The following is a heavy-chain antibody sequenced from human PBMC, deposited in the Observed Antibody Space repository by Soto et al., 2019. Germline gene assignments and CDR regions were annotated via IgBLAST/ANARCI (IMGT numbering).Heavy chain of an antibody. CDR1: GGSFSGYY. CDR2: INHSGST. V-gene: IGHV4-34*01. J-gene: IGHJ4*02. Sequence: QVQLQQWGAGLLKPSETLSLTCAVYGGSFSGYYWSWIRQPPGKGLEWIGEINHSGSTNYNPSLKSRVTISVRTSKNQFSLKLSSVTAADTAVYYCARGSNDDCAFDYWGQGTLVAVSS. CDR3: ARGSNDDCAFDY. D-gene: IGHD1-1*01.